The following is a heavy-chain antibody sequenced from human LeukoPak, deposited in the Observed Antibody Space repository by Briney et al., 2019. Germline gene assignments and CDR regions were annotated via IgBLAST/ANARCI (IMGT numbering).Heavy chain of an antibody. Sequence: GGSLRLSCEASGFTFSNYWMSWFRQAPGKGLEWVANIKQDGSERYYVDSVKGRFTISRDNTQSSLFLQMNSLRVDDTAVYYCANYDTSGYIDYWGQGTLVTVSS. CDR1: GFTFSNYW. CDR2: IKQDGSER. CDR3: ANYDTSGYIDY. D-gene: IGHD3-22*01. J-gene: IGHJ4*02. V-gene: IGHV3-7*01.